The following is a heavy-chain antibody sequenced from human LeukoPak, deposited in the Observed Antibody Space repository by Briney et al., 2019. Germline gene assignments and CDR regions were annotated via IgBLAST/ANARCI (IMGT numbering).Heavy chain of an antibody. J-gene: IGHJ4*02. D-gene: IGHD5-12*01. CDR3: AKDKSWAGGYSGYDRANYFDY. Sequence: PGGSLRLSCAASGFTFSSYGMHWVRQAPGKGLEWVAFIRYDGSNKYYADSVKGRFTISRDNSKNTLYLQMNSLRAEDTAVYYCAKDKSWAGGYSGYDRANYFDYWGQGTLVTVSS. CDR2: IRYDGSNK. CDR1: GFTFSSYG. V-gene: IGHV3-30*02.